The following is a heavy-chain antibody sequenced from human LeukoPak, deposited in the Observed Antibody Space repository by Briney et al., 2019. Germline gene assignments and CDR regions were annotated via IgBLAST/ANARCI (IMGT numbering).Heavy chain of an antibody. CDR3: AKDRPSSSVFRDDY. J-gene: IGHJ4*02. D-gene: IGHD6-6*01. V-gene: IGHV3-7*01. CDR1: GFTFSSYW. CDR2: IKQDGSEK. Sequence: PGGSLRLSCVASGFTFSSYWMSWVRQAPGKGLEWVANIKQDGSEKYYVDSVKGRFTISRDNAKNSLYLQMNSLRAEDTAVYYCAKDRPSSSVFRDDYWGQGTLVTVSS.